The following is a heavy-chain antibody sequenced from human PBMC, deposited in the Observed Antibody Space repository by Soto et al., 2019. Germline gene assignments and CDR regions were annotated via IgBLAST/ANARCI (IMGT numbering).Heavy chain of an antibody. CDR3: ARHRAYGSGNVVFDY. Sequence: GESLKISCKTSGYSFTNNCIGWVRQMPGKGLEWLGIIYPPDSDTRYNPSLQGQVTMSIDKSITTAYLHWRSLKASDTAIYFCARHRAYGSGNVVFDYWGQGTLVTVSS. V-gene: IGHV5-51*01. CDR1: GYSFTNNC. CDR2: IYPPDSDT. J-gene: IGHJ4*02. D-gene: IGHD3-10*01.